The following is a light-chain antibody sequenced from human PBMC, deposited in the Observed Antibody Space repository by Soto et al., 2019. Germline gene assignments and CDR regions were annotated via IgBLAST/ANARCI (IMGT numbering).Light chain of an antibody. CDR1: SSNVGSYDY. CDR3: CLHGGTYTFYV. J-gene: IGLJ1*01. Sequence: QSALTQPRSVSGSPGQSVTISCTGTSSNVGSYDYVSWYQHHPGKAPKLMIYNVRQRPSGVPDRFSGSRSGHTASLTISGLQAEDEAEYYCCLHGGTYTFYVFGTGTKLTVL. CDR2: NVR. V-gene: IGLV2-11*01.